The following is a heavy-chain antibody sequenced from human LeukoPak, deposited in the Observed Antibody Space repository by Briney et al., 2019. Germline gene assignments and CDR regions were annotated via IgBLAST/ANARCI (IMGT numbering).Heavy chain of an antibody. Sequence: GGSLRLSCTASGFTFSDYYMSWIRQAPGKGLEWVSYISSSGSTIYYADSVKGRFTISRDNAKNLLYLQMNSLRAEDTAVYYCARYSSGWQFNWFDPWGQGTLVTVSS. CDR3: ARYSSGWQFNWFDP. V-gene: IGHV3-11*04. CDR2: ISSSGSTI. CDR1: GFTFSDYY. J-gene: IGHJ5*01. D-gene: IGHD6-19*01.